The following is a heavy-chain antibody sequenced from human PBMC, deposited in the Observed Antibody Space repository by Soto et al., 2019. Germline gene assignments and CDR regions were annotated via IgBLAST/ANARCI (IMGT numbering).Heavy chain of an antibody. J-gene: IGHJ5*02. Sequence: SVKVSCKASGGAFSSYTSSWVRQAPGQGLEWMGGIIPIFGTANYAHKFQGRVTITADESTSTAYMELSSLRSADTAVYSCARALYSYGPKFDPWGQGTLVTVSS. V-gene: IGHV1-69*13. CDR2: IIPIFGTA. D-gene: IGHD5-18*01. CDR1: GGAFSSYT. CDR3: ARALYSYGPKFDP.